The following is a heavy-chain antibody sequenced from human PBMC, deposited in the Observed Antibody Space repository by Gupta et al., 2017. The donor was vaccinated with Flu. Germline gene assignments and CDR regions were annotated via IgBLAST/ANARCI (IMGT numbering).Heavy chain of an antibody. Sequence: VQLLETGGDFVHSGGSLRLTCVASGFAFNKYALNWVRQAPGKGLEWVSAVSGSGGSTYYADSVKGRFIISRDNSKKTLYLQMDSLRVEDTAFYFCAKGKGLITFGSGASFDSWGQGTLVAVSS. J-gene: IGHJ4*02. V-gene: IGHV3-23*01. D-gene: IGHD3-16*01. CDR1: GFAFNKYA. CDR3: AKGKGLITFGSGASFDS. CDR2: VSGSGGST.